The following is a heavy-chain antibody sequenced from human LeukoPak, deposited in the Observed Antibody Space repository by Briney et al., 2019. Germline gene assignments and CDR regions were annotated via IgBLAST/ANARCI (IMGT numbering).Heavy chain of an antibody. D-gene: IGHD3-10*02. CDR2: ITDNGRNK. CDR3: AELGITMIGGV. Sequence: GGSLRRSCAASGFTFSDYYMGWIRQAPGKGLEWVSYITDNGRNKYYADSVKGRFTISRDNAKNSLYLQMNSLRAEDTAVYYCAELGITMIGGVWGKGTTVTISS. V-gene: IGHV3-11*04. J-gene: IGHJ6*04. CDR1: GFTFSDYY.